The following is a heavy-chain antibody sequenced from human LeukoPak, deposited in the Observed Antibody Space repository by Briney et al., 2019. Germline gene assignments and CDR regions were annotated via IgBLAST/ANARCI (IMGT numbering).Heavy chain of an antibody. CDR3: ARVWSEYYYDRSGYDP. J-gene: IGHJ5*02. D-gene: IGHD3-22*01. CDR2: IYYSGST. V-gene: IGHV4-59*11. CDR1: GGSISSHY. Sequence: SETLSLTCTVSGGSISSHYWSWIRQPPGKGLEWIGYIYYSGSTNYNPSLKSRVTISVDTSKNQFSLKLSSVTAADTAVYYCARVWSEYYYDRSGYDPWGQGTLVTVSS.